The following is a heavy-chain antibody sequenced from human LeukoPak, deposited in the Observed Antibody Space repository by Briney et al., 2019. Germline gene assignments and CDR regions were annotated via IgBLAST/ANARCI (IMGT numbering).Heavy chain of an antibody. CDR1: GFTFSSYA. V-gene: IGHV3-48*04. CDR2: ISSSGSTI. Sequence: GGSLRLSCAASGFTFSSYAMSWVRQAPGKGLEWVSYISSSGSTIYYADSVKGRFTISRDNAKNSLYLQMNSLRAEDTAVYYCASNRYFDPPGGDYWGQGTLVTVSS. D-gene: IGHD3-9*01. J-gene: IGHJ4*02. CDR3: ASNRYFDPPGGDY.